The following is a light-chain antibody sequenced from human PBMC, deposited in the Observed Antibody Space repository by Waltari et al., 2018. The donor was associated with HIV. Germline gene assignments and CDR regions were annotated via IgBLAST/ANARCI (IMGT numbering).Light chain of an antibody. CDR1: QGLLYSNGYDY. J-gene: IGKJ2*01. Sequence: DIVMTQSPLSLPVTPGEPASISCRSSQGLLYSNGYDYLDWYLQKPGQSPQLLFHFGSHRASGVPDRFSASGSGTDLTLKISRVEAEDVGVYYCMQALQNPYTFGQGTKLEIK. CDR3: MQALQNPYT. CDR2: FGS. V-gene: IGKV2-28*01.